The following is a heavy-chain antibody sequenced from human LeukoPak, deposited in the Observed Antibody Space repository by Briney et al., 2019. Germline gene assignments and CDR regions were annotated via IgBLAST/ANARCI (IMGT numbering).Heavy chain of an antibody. CDR1: GFTFSNHA. D-gene: IGHD3-22*01. CDR2: IRSNGANT. J-gene: IGHJ4*02. CDR3: ARGEEFYDSSGYRRLDS. Sequence: GGSLRLSCAASGFTFSNHAMHWVRQAPGKALEYVAVIRSNGANTFHAKSLNDRFTISRDNSKNILYLQMGSLRAEDMAVYYCARGEEFYDSSGYRRLDSWGQGTLVVVSS. V-gene: IGHV3-64*01.